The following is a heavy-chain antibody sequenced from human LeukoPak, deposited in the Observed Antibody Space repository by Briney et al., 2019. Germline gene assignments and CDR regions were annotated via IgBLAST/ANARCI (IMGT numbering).Heavy chain of an antibody. CDR2: ISGSGGST. J-gene: IGHJ4*02. Sequence: GGSLRLSCAASGFTFSSYAMSWVRQAPGKGLEWVSTISGSGGSTYYADSVKGRFTISRDNSKSTLYLQMNSLRAEDTAVYYCAKGWRQSHLFDYWGQGTLVTVSS. CDR1: GFTFSSYA. V-gene: IGHV3-23*01. D-gene: IGHD5-24*01. CDR3: AKGWRQSHLFDY.